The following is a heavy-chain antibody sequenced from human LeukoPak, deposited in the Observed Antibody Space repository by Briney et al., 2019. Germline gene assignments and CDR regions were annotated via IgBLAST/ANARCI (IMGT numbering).Heavy chain of an antibody. J-gene: IGHJ4*02. CDR2: INSDGSST. D-gene: IGHD3-10*01. V-gene: IGHV3-74*01. CDR1: GFTFSSYW. CDR3: ARESSLLRVDY. Sequence: GGSLRLSCAASGFTFSSYWMHWVRQAPGKGLVWVSRINSDGSSTSYADSVKGRFTISRDNAKNTLYLQMNSLRAEDTAVYYCARESSLLRVDYWGQGTLVTVSS.